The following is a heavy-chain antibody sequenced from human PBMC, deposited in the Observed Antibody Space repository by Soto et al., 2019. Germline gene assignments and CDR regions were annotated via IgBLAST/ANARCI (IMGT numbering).Heavy chain of an antibody. CDR2: IIPIFGTA. CDR1: GGTFSSYA. Sequence: QVQLVQSGAEVKKPGSSVKVSCKASGGTFSSYAISWVRQAPGQGLEWMGGIIPIFGTANYAQKFQGRVTITADESTSTAYMELSSLRSEDTAVYYCALDAGQRVPGSYYYYYGMDVWGQGTTVTVSS. V-gene: IGHV1-69*01. J-gene: IGHJ6*02. D-gene: IGHD3-10*01. CDR3: ALDAGQRVPGSYYYYYGMDV.